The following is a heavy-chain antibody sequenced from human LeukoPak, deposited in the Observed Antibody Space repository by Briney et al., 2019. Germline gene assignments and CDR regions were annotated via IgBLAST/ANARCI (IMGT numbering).Heavy chain of an antibody. V-gene: IGHV4-59*01. Sequence: SETLSLTCTVSGGSISSYYWSWIRQPPGKGLEWIGYIYYSGSTNYNPSLKSRVTISVDTSKNQFSLKLSSVTAADTAVYYCARAGGSTVSHSDYWGQGTLVTVSS. CDR1: GGSISSYY. J-gene: IGHJ4*01. D-gene: IGHD4-17*01. CDR3: ARAGGSTVSHSDY. CDR2: IYYSGST.